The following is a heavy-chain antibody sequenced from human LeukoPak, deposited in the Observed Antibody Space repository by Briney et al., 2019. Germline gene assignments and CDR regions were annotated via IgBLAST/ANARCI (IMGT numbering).Heavy chain of an antibody. Sequence: SQTLSLTCTVSGGPISSGGYYWSWIRQHPGKGLEWIGYIYYSGSTYYNPSLKSRVTISVDTSKNQFSLKLSSVTAADTAVYYCARDNPSYCSGGSCYPGWFDPWGQGTLVTVSS. J-gene: IGHJ5*02. D-gene: IGHD2-15*01. V-gene: IGHV4-31*03. CDR3: ARDNPSYCSGGSCYPGWFDP. CDR2: IYYSGST. CDR1: GGPISSGGYY.